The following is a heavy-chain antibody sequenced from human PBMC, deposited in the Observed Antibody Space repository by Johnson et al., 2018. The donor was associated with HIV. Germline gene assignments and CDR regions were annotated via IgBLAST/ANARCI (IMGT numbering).Heavy chain of an antibody. CDR2: ISWNSGSI. CDR1: GFTFDDYA. D-gene: IGHD1-26*01. Sequence: VQLVESGGGLVQPGRSLRLSCAASGFTFDDYAMHWVRQAPGKGLEWVSGISWNSGSIGYADSVKGRFTISRDNAKNSLYLQMNSLRAEDTALYYCAKDMASGGGGGGYDAFDIWGQGTMVTVSS. J-gene: IGHJ3*02. V-gene: IGHV3-9*01. CDR3: AKDMASGGGGGGYDAFDI.